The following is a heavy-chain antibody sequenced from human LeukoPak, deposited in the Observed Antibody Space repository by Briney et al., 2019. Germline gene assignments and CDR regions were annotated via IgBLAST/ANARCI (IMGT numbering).Heavy chain of an antibody. CDR2: IYRRGST. J-gene: IGHJ6*02. CDR1: GASISSSDSY. Sequence: SETLSLTCTVSGASISSSDSYWSWIRQPPGKGLEWIGSIYRRGSTSYNPSLKSRVTVSEDMSRNHFSLRLSSVTAADTAVYYCARHVQDLGIKVWGQGTTVTVSS. CDR3: ARHVQDLGIKV. V-gene: IGHV4-39*01.